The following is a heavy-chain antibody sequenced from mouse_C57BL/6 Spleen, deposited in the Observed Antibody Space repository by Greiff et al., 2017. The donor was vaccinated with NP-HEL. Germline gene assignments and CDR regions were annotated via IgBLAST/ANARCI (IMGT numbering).Heavy chain of an antibody. V-gene: IGHV1-64*01. CDR3: ARGSKRGDAMDY. CDR1: GYTFTSYW. J-gene: IGHJ4*01. Sequence: VQLQQPGAELVKPGASVKLSCKASGYTFTSYWMHWVKQRPGQGLEWIGMIHPNSGSTNYNEKFKSKATLTVDKSSSTAYMQLSSLTSEDSAVYYCARGSKRGDAMDYWGQGTSVTVSS. CDR2: IHPNSGST. D-gene: IGHD2-5*01.